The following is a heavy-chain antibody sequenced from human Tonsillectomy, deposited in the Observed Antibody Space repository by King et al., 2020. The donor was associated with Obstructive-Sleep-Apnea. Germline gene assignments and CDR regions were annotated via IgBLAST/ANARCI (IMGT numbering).Heavy chain of an antibody. D-gene: IGHD2-15*01. J-gene: IGHJ4*02. CDR1: GGTFSSYA. CDR2: IIPILGIA. CDR3: AQSYGACGEWWFPRDYFDH. V-gene: IGHV1-69*04. Sequence: QLVQSGAEVKKPGSSVKVSCKASGGTFSSYAISWVRQAPGQGLEWMGGIIPILGIANYAQKFQGRVTITADKSTSTAYMELSSLRSEHTAVYYCAQSYGACGEWWFPRDYFDHWGQGTLVTVSS.